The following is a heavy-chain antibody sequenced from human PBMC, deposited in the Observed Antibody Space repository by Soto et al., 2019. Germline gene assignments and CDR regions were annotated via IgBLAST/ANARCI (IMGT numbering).Heavy chain of an antibody. Sequence: PLGSLRLSCVASGLTVSHNYMAWVRQAPEMGLEWVSILYTEGTTYYADSVKGRFTISRDSSKNTLFLQMDSLRAEDTAVYYCVRPRPSGENYGMDVWGQGTTVTVSS. J-gene: IGHJ6*02. D-gene: IGHD3-16*01. CDR1: GLTVSHNY. CDR3: VRPRPSGENYGMDV. V-gene: IGHV3-53*01. CDR2: LYTEGTT.